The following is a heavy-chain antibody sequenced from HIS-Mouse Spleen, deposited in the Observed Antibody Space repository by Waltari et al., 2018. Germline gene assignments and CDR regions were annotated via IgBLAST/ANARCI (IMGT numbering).Heavy chain of an antibody. V-gene: IGHV4-39*07. Sequence: QLQLQASGPGLVKPSATLSLTCTVSGCSISSSSYYWGWIRQPPGKGLEWIGSIYYSGSTYYNPSLKSRVTISVDTSKNQFSLKLSSVTAADTAVYYCAREIPYSSSWYDWYFDLWGRGTLVTVSS. CDR2: IYYSGST. D-gene: IGHD6-13*01. CDR1: GCSISSSSYY. J-gene: IGHJ2*01. CDR3: AREIPYSSSWYDWYFDL.